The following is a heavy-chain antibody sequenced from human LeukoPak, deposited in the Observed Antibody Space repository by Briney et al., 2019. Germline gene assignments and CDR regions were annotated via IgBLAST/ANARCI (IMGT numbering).Heavy chain of an antibody. CDR1: GFTFSTYW. V-gene: IGHV3-7*01. D-gene: IGHD3-3*01. Sequence: PGGSLRLSCTASGFTFSTYWMSWVRQAPGKGLECVASIKQDGSEKEYVDSVKGRFTISRDNAKNSLYLQMISLRAEDTAVYYCASWRGAQSEFEYWGQGTLVTVSS. CDR2: IKQDGSEK. J-gene: IGHJ4*02. CDR3: ASWRGAQSEFEY.